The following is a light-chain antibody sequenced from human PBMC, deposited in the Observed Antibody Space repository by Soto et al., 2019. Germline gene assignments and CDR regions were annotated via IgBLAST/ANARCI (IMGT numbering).Light chain of an antibody. CDR1: SSDVGSSNY. Sequence: QSALTQPASVSGSPGQLITISCTGTSSDVGSSNYVSWYQQHPGKAPKLMIYDVSDRPSGVSNRFSGSKSGNTASLTISGLQAEDEADYYCCSYTSSSTVVFGGGTKLTVL. V-gene: IGLV2-14*01. CDR3: CSYTSSSTVV. CDR2: DVS. J-gene: IGLJ2*01.